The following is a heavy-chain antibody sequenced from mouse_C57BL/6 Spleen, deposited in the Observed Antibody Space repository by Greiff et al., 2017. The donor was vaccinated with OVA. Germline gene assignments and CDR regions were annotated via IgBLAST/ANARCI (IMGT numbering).Heavy chain of an antibody. Sequence: VKLVESGPGLVQPSQSLSITCTVSGFSLTSYGVHWVRQSPGKGLEWLGVIWRGGSTDYNAAFMSRLSITKDNSKSQVFFKMNSLQADDTAIYYCASSNWDVGAWFAYWGQGTLVTVSA. CDR3: ASSNWDVGAWFAY. V-gene: IGHV2-5*01. J-gene: IGHJ3*01. D-gene: IGHD4-1*01. CDR1: GFSLTSYG. CDR2: IWRGGST.